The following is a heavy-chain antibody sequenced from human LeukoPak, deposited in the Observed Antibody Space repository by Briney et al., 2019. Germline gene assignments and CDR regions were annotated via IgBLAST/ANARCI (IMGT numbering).Heavy chain of an antibody. CDR1: GFTFTSYG. CDR3: AKGWFDR. J-gene: IGHJ5*02. CDR2: ISYDGSNK. Sequence: GGSLRLPCVASGFTFTSYGMHWGRQAPGKGLEWVAVISYDGSNKYYADSVKGRFTISRDNSKNTLYLQMNSLRAEDTAVYYCAKGWFDRGGQGTLVTVSS. V-gene: IGHV3-30*18.